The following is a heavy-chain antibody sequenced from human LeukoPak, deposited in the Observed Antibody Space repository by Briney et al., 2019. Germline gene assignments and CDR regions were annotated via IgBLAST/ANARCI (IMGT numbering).Heavy chain of an antibody. D-gene: IGHD6-19*01. V-gene: IGHV3-53*01. Sequence: GGSLRLSCAASGFTVSSNYMSWVRQAPGKGLEWVSVIYSGGSTYYADSVKGRFTISRDNSKNTLYLQMNSLRAEDTAVYYCARIAVAGIFDYWGQGTLVTVSS. CDR2: IYSGGST. J-gene: IGHJ4*02. CDR3: ARIAVAGIFDY. CDR1: GFTVSSNY.